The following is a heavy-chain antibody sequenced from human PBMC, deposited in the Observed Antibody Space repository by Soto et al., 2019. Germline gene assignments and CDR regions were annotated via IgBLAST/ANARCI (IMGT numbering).Heavy chain of an antibody. J-gene: IGHJ4*02. CDR3: ARRWGRTFDY. D-gene: IGHD1-26*01. Sequence: QVQLQESGPGLVKPSETLSLTCFVSGGPISRYYWSWIRQPPGKGLEWIGYIYYSGSTNYNPSLKRRVTISVDTSKNQFSLKLSSVTAADTAVYYCARRWGRTFDYWGQGTLVTVSS. CDR2: IYYSGST. CDR1: GGPISRYY. V-gene: IGHV4-59*08.